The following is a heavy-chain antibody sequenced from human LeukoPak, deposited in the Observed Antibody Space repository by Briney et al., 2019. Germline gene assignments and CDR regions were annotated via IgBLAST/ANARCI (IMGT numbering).Heavy chain of an antibody. CDR3: ARVGGQQLVLSSYYFDY. V-gene: IGHV3-9*01. J-gene: IGHJ4*02. Sequence: PGRSLRLSCAASGFTFDDYAMHWVRQAPGKGLEWVSGISWNSGSMDYADSVKGRFTISRDNAKNSLYLQMNSLRAEDTAVYYCARVGGQQLVLSSYYFDYWGQGTLVTVSS. CDR2: ISWNSGSM. CDR1: GFTFDDYA. D-gene: IGHD6-13*01.